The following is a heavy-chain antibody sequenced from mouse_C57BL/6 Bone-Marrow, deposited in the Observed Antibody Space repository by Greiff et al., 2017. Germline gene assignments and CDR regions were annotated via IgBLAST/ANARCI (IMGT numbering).Heavy chain of an antibody. D-gene: IGHD1-1*01. Sequence: EVMLVESGGGLVKPGGSLKLSCAASGFTFSSYAMSWVRQTPEKRLEWVATISDGGSDTYYTDNVKGRFTISIDNAKNNLYLQMSHLKSEDTAMYYCARDAYYYGSPYYFDYWGQGTTLTVSS. CDR1: GFTFSSYA. CDR2: ISDGGSDT. V-gene: IGHV5-4*01. J-gene: IGHJ2*01. CDR3: ARDAYYYGSPYYFDY.